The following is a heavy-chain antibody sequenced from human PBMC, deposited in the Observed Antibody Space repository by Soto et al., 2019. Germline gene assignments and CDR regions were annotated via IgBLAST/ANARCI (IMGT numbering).Heavy chain of an antibody. CDR3: ARHGVETRVPHYYYYYMDV. J-gene: IGHJ6*03. V-gene: IGHV4-39*01. CDR2: IYYSGST. CDR1: GGSISSSSYY. D-gene: IGHD2-15*01. Sequence: SETLSLTCTVSGGSISSSSYYWGWIRQPPGKGLEWIGSIYYSGSTYYNPSLKSRVTISVDTSKNQFSLKLSSVTAADTAVYYCARHGVETRVPHYYYYYMDVWGKGTTVTVSS.